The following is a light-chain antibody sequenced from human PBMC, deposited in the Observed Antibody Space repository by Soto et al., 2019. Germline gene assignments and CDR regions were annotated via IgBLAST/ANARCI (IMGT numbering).Light chain of an antibody. J-gene: IGKJ1*01. CDR2: GAS. V-gene: IGKV3-15*01. Sequence: EIVMTQSPATLSVSPGERATLSCRASQNINRNLAWYHQRPGQAPRILMFGASTRAAGIPDRFRGSGSGTEFTLTISLLQSDDFGVYYCQQNTNWPLTFGRGPKVQIK. CDR3: QQNTNWPLT. CDR1: QNINRN.